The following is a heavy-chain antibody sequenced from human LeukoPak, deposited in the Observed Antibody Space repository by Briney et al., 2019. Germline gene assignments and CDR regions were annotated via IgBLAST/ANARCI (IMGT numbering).Heavy chain of an antibody. D-gene: IGHD3-9*01. J-gene: IGHJ4*02. Sequence: ASVKVSCKASGYTFTSYYMHWVRQAPGQGLEWMGIINPTGGSTRNAQKFQGRVTMTRDTSTSTVYMELSSLRSEDTAVYYCAKSMDILTGYLWSLDYWGQGTLVTVSS. CDR3: AKSMDILTGYLWSLDY. V-gene: IGHV1-46*01. CDR2: INPTGGST. CDR1: GYTFTSYY.